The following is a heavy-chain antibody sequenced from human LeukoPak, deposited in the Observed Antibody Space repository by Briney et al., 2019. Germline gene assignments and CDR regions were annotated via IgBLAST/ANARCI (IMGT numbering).Heavy chain of an antibody. CDR1: GFTFSDYN. D-gene: IGHD2-15*01. J-gene: IGHJ6*03. CDR3: ARVLRYCSGDNCYSGGLGYMDV. Sequence: GGSLRLSCAASGFTFSDYNMRWIRQAPGKGLEWVSSISRSGSTKYYADSVKGRFTISRDNAKNSLFLQMNSLRAEDTAVYYCARVLRYCSGDNCYSGGLGYMDVWGKGTTVTISS. CDR2: ISRSGSTK. V-gene: IGHV3-11*01.